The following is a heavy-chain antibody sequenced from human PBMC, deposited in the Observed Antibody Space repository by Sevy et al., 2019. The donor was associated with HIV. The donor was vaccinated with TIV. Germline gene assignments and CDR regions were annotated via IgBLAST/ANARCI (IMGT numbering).Heavy chain of an antibody. CDR2: ISAYNGNT. D-gene: IGHD3-16*02. V-gene: IGHV1-18*01. CDR1: GYTFTSYG. CDR3: ARGGGYDYIWGSYRSPLDY. J-gene: IGHJ4*02. Sequence: ASVKVSCKASGYTFTSYGISWVRQAPGQGLEWMGWISAYNGNTNYAQKLQGRVTMTTDTSTSTAYMELRSLRSDDTAVYYWARGGGYDYIWGSYRSPLDYWGQGTLVTVSS.